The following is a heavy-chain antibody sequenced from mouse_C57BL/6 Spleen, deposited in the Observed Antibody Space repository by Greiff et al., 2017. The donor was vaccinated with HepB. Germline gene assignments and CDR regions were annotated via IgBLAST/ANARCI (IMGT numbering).Heavy chain of an antibody. Sequence: EVMLVESGAELVRPGASVKLSCTASGFNIKDDYMHWVKQRPEQGLEWIGWIDPENGDTEYASKFQGKATITADTSSNTAYLQLSSLTSEDTAVYYCTITTERYFDVWGTGTTVTVSS. CDR2: IDPENGDT. V-gene: IGHV14-4*01. J-gene: IGHJ1*03. CDR3: TITTERYFDV. CDR1: GFNIKDDY. D-gene: IGHD1-1*01.